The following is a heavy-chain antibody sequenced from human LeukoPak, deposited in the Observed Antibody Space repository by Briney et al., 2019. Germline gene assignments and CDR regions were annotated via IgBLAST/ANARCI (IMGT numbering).Heavy chain of an antibody. CDR1: GGSISSYY. Sequence: SETLSLTCTVSGGSISSYYWSWIRQPAGKGLEWIGRIYTSGSTNYNPSLKSRVTISVDTSKNQFSLKLSSVTAADTAVYYCAREIDYYDSSGYGYWGQGTLVTVSS. J-gene: IGHJ4*02. D-gene: IGHD3-22*01. V-gene: IGHV4-4*07. CDR3: AREIDYYDSSGYGY. CDR2: IYTSGST.